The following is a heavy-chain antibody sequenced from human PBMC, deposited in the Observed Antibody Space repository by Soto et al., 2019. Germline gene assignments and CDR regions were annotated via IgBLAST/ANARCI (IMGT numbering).Heavy chain of an antibody. CDR1: GYTFTSYY. J-gene: IGHJ2*01. D-gene: IGHD4-17*01. V-gene: IGHV1-46*01. CDR3: ARVLGDYVSVDL. Sequence: QVQLVQSGAEVKKPGASVKVSCKASGYTFTSYYMYWVRQAPGQGLEWMGIINPSGGSTSYAQKFQGRVTMTRDTSTSTVYMELSSLRSEDTAVYYCARVLGDYVSVDLWGRGTLVTVSS. CDR2: INPSGGST.